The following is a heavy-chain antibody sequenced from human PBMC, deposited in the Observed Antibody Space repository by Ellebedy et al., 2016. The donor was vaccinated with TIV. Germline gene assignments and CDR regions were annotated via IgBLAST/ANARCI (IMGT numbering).Heavy chain of an antibody. D-gene: IGHD5-18*01. J-gene: IGHJ4*02. CDR3: ASRGYTYGYYLDY. CDR2: IYPADSDT. Sequence: GGSLRLSXQASGSTFTTYAIAWVRQMPGKGLEWMGIIYPADSDTIYSPSFQGQVTISVDKSINTAYLQWNSLKASDTAMYYCASRGYTYGYYLDYWGQGTLVTVSS. CDR1: GSTFTTYA. V-gene: IGHV5-51*01.